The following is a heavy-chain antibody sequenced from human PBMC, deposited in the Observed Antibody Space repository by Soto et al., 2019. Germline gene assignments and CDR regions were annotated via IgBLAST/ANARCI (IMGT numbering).Heavy chain of an antibody. CDR1: GFTFNNYA. D-gene: IGHD2-15*01. CDR3: AKDLLAGNFDY. V-gene: IGHV3-23*01. Sequence: EVQLLDSGGGLVQPGGSLGLSCAASGFTFNNYAMNWVRQAPGMGLEWVATISNTGGGTYYADSVKGRFTISRDNSNNTLYLQMSSLRVEDTAGYYCAKDLLAGNFDYWGQGTQVTVSS. CDR2: ISNTGGGT. J-gene: IGHJ4*02.